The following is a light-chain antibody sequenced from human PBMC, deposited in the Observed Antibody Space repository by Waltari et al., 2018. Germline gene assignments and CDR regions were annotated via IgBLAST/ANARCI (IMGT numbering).Light chain of an antibody. CDR1: SSDIGAYNF. Sequence: QSALTQPASVSGSPGQSITISCTGTSSDIGAYNFVSWYQKHPGKAPKVMIYDVNNRPSGVSSRFSGSKSGNTASLTISGLQAEDEVDYYCSSYTTGSTRYVFGSGTKVTVL. CDR2: DVN. CDR3: SSYTTGSTRYV. V-gene: IGLV2-14*03. J-gene: IGLJ1*01.